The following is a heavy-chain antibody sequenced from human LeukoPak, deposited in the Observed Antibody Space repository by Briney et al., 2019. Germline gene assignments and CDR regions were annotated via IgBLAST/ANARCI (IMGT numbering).Heavy chain of an antibody. V-gene: IGHV4-59*01. D-gene: IGHD6-13*01. CDR2: IYYSGPT. J-gene: IGHJ6*02. Sequence: PSETLSLTCTVSGSSLTSYYWSCIRQPPGKGLEWSGYIYYSGPTNCNPSLKSRVTISIDTSNIQFSLNLSSVTAADTAVYYCARAAPSSSWFFAHYYYYAMDVWGQGTTVTVSS. CDR1: GSSLTSYY. CDR3: ARAAPSSSWFFAHYYYYAMDV.